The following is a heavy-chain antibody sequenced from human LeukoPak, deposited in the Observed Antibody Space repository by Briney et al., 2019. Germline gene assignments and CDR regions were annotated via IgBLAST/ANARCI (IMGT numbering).Heavy chain of an antibody. CDR2: INHSRST. Sequence: SETLSLTCAVYGGSFSPYYWSWIRQSPDKGLEWIGEINHSRSTNYNPSLKSRVTISVDTSKNQFSLKLSSVTAADTAVYYCARRARTLIVVVPRGRSWFDPWGQGTLVTVSS. V-gene: IGHV4-34*01. CDR3: ARRARTLIVVVPRGRSWFDP. CDR1: GGSFSPYY. D-gene: IGHD3-22*01. J-gene: IGHJ5*02.